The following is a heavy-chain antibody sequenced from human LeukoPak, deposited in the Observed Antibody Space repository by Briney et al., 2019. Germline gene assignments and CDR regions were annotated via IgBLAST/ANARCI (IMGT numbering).Heavy chain of an antibody. V-gene: IGHV1-69*13. D-gene: IGHD1-26*01. CDR2: IIPIFGTA. Sequence: SVKVSCKASEGTFSSYAISWVRQAPRQGLEWMGGIIPIFGTANYAQKFQGRVTITADESTSTAYMELGSLRSEDTAVYYCARDSSGSYEDWGQGTLVTVSS. CDR1: EGTFSSYA. J-gene: IGHJ4*02. CDR3: ARDSSGSYED.